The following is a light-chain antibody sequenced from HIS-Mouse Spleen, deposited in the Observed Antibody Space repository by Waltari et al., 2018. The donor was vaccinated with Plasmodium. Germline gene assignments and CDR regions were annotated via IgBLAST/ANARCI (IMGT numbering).Light chain of an antibody. J-gene: IGKJ3*01. Sequence: EIVMPQSPATLSVSPGESAPLSCRASQSVSSNLAWYQQKPGQAPRLRIYGATTRATGIPARFSGSGSGKEFTLTISSLQSEDFAVYYCQQYNNWSVTFGPGTKVDIK. V-gene: IGKV3-15*01. CDR3: QQYNNWSVT. CDR2: GAT. CDR1: QSVSSN.